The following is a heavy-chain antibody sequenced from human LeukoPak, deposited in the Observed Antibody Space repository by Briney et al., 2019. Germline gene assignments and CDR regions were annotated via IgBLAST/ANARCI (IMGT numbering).Heavy chain of an antibody. Sequence: PGGSLRLSCAASGFTFSSYAMHWVRQAPGKGLEWVAVISYDGSNKYYADSVKGRFTISRDNSKNTLYLQMDSLRAEDTAVYYCAKNYDSSGYYARMDVWGQGTTVTVSS. D-gene: IGHD3-22*01. CDR3: AKNYDSSGYYARMDV. J-gene: IGHJ6*02. CDR2: ISYDGSNK. V-gene: IGHV3-30-3*01. CDR1: GFTFSSYA.